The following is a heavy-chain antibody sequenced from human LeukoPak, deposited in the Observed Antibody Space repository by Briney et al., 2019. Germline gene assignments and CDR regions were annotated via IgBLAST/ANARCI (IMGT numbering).Heavy chain of an antibody. CDR2: ISSSSSYI. D-gene: IGHD3-10*01. Sequence: GGSLRLSCAASGFTFSSYSMNWVRQAPGKGLEWVSSISSSSSYIYYADSVKGRFTISRDNAKNSLYLQMNSLRAEDTAVYYCARDRKLLWFGESPDAFDIWGQGTMVTVSS. V-gene: IGHV3-21*01. J-gene: IGHJ3*02. CDR1: GFTFSSYS. CDR3: ARDRKLLWFGESPDAFDI.